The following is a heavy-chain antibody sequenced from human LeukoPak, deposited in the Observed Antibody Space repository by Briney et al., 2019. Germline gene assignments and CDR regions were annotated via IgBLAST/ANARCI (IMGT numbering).Heavy chain of an antibody. Sequence: SETLSLTCTVSGGSISSYYWSWIRQPAGKGLEWIGRIYTSGSTNYNPSLKSRVTMSVDTSKNQFSLKLSSVTAADTAVYYCAREGVDSPIVGATSFDPWGQGTLVTVSS. J-gene: IGHJ5*02. CDR3: AREGVDSPIVGATSFDP. CDR2: IYTSGST. D-gene: IGHD1-26*01. V-gene: IGHV4-4*07. CDR1: GGSISSYY.